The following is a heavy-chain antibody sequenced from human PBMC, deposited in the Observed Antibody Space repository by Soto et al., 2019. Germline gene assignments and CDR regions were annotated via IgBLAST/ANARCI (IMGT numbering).Heavy chain of an antibody. V-gene: IGHV1-18*01. J-gene: IGHJ6*01. CDR3: AGGWLTATGVGMDV. Sequence: GASVKGSCKASGYTLTSYGISWVRQAPGQGLEWMGWISAYNGNTNYAQKLQGRVTMTTDTSTSTAYMELRSLRSDDTAVYYCAGGWLTATGVGMDVWGQGITVTVSS. CDR2: ISAYNGNT. CDR1: GYTLTSYG. D-gene: IGHD2-21*02.